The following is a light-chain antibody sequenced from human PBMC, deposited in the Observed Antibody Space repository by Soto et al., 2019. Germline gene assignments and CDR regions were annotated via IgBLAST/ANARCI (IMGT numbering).Light chain of an antibody. CDR1: QSVSGSY. V-gene: IGKV3-20*01. CDR3: QQYGSSPPYT. J-gene: IGKJ2*01. Sequence: EIVLTQSPGTLSLSPGERATLSCRASQSVSGSYLAWYQQKPGQSPRLLIYGSSDRATGIPDRFSGSGSVTDFTLTISRVEPEDFAVYYCQQYGSSPPYTFGQGTKLEIK. CDR2: GSS.